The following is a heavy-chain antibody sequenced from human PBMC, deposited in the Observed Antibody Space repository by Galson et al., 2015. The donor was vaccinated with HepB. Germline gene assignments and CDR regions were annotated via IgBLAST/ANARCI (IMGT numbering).Heavy chain of an antibody. V-gene: IGHV3-23*01. CDR2: ISGRGGST. D-gene: IGHD3-9*01. Sequence: SLRLSCAASGFTFRSYAMSWVRQAPGKGLEWVSGISGRGGSTYYTDSVKGRFTISRDNSQNMLYLQTSSLRAEDKAVYYCAKDRYDDTLTGYYTHWGQGILVTVSS. CDR3: AKDRYDDTLTGYYTH. J-gene: IGHJ4*02. CDR1: GFTFRSYA.